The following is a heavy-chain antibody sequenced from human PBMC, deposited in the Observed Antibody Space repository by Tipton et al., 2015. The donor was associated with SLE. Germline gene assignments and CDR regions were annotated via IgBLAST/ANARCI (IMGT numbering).Heavy chain of an antibody. D-gene: IGHD2-15*01. J-gene: IGHJ5*02. Sequence: LRLSCTVSGGSISSSSYYWGWIRQPPGKGLEWIGSIYYSGSTYHNPSLKSRVTISVDTSKNQFSLKLSSVTAADTAVYYCARGSGYCSGGSCYPNWFDPWGQGTLVTVSS. CDR2: IYYSGST. CDR1: GGSISSSSYY. V-gene: IGHV4-39*07. CDR3: ARGSGYCSGGSCYPNWFDP.